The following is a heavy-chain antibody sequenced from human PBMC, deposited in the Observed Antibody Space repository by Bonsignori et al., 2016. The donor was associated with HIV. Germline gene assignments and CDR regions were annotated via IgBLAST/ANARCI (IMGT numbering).Heavy chain of an antibody. J-gene: IGHJ3*01. CDR3: ARRAHQLLNNDHDAFVC. Sequence: EVLLVQSGAEVKKPGESLRISCKASGYNFAHYWITWVRQVPGKGLEWMGRIDPSDSYTHNNPSFQGRVTLSVDKSLNTAYLQCSSLKASDTAIYYCARRAHQLLNNDHDAFVCLGPKGRVVSVSS. D-gene: IGHD1-1*01. CDR1: GYNFAHYW. CDR2: IDPSDSYT. V-gene: IGHV5-10-1*03.